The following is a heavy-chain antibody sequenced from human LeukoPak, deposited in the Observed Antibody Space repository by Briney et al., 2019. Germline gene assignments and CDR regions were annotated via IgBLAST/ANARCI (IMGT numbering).Heavy chain of an antibody. CDR1: GFTFSSYA. CDR2: IKQDGSEK. D-gene: IGHD3-10*01. V-gene: IGHV3-7*01. CDR3: ARWGFYGSGSYYPHYYYMDV. J-gene: IGHJ6*03. Sequence: GGSLRLSCAASGFTFSSYAMSWVRQAPGKGLEWVANIKQDGSEKYYVDSGKGRFTISRDNAKNSLYLQMNSLRAEDTAVYYCARWGFYGSGSYYPHYYYMDVWGKGTTVTVSS.